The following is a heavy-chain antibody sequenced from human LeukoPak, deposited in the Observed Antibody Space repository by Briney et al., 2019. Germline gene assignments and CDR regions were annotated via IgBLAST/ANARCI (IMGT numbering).Heavy chain of an antibody. CDR1: SGSISGSDYY. J-gene: IGHJ4*02. Sequence: PSETLSLTCTVSSGSISGSDYYWCWVRQPPGKGLEWIASINYSGNTYYHSSLRSRVTISVDTSKNHFSLGLISVTAADTAVYYCARLVLSYGNAFDHWGQGTLVTVSS. CDR2: INYSGNT. D-gene: IGHD3-16*01. V-gene: IGHV4-39*02. CDR3: ARLVLSYGNAFDH.